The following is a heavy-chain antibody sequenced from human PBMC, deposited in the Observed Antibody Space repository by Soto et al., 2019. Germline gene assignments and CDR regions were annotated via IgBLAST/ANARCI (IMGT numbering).Heavy chain of an antibody. J-gene: IGHJ5*02. Sequence: GGSLRLSCAASGFTFRSFTMNWVRQAPGKGLEWVSTISSNSAYIYYTDALRGRFTISRDDAKNSLHLQMNSLRAEDTAVYYCTRDASRDSSARGWFDPWGPGSMVTVSS. CDR3: TRDASRDSSARGWFDP. CDR2: ISSNSAYI. V-gene: IGHV3-21*01. CDR1: GFTFRSFT. D-gene: IGHD6-13*01.